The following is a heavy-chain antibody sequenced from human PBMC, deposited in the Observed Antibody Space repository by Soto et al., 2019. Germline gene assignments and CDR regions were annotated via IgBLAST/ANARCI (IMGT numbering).Heavy chain of an antibody. Sequence: QVKLVQSXGEVKKPGASVKISCKASGYTFSSYGISWVRKAPGQGLEWMGWISAYNGNTNYAQKFQGRVTMTTDTSTSTAYMELRSLRSDDTAIYYCARTLNEWLLGLEWGQGTLVTVSS. J-gene: IGHJ4*02. CDR1: GYTFSSYG. D-gene: IGHD3-3*01. CDR3: ARTLNEWLLGLE. CDR2: ISAYNGNT. V-gene: IGHV1-18*01.